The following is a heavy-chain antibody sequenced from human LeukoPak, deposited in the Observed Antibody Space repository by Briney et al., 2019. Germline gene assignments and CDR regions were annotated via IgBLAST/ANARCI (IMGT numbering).Heavy chain of an antibody. Sequence: GGSLRLSCAVSGFTFSDYYMNWIRQAPGKGLEGVSYISSSGSTIYYADSVKGRFTISGDNAKNSLYLQMNSLRAEDTAVYYCARVWYSGSYPVDYWGQGTLVTVSS. CDR3: ARVWYSGSYPVDY. D-gene: IGHD1-26*01. V-gene: IGHV3-11*04. CDR1: GFTFSDYY. CDR2: ISSSGSTI. J-gene: IGHJ4*02.